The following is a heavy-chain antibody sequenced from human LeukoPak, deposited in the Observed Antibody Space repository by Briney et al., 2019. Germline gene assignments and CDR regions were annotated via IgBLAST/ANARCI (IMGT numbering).Heavy chain of an antibody. CDR3: ARLSPRCSSTSCYYYYGMDV. D-gene: IGHD2-2*01. J-gene: IGHJ6*02. V-gene: IGHV4-59*12. CDR1: GGSISSYY. CDR2: IYYSGST. Sequence: SETLSLTCTVSGGSISSYYWSWIRQPPGKGLEWVGYIYYSGSTNYNPSLKSRVTISVDTSKNQFSLKLSSVTAADTAVYYCARLSPRCSSTSCYYYYGMDVWGQGTTVTVSS.